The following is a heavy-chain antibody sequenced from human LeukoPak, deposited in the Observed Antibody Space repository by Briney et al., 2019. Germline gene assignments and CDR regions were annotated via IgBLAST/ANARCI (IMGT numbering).Heavy chain of an antibody. J-gene: IGHJ5*01. CDR2: TYYRSMVYN. D-gene: IGHD1-26*01. V-gene: IGHV6-1*01. CDR3: ARERGSPTWFDY. CDR1: VDSVSSNTAT. Sequence: SQTLSLTCAISVDSVSSNTATWTWIRQSPSRGLEWLGRTYYRSMVYNASELFVKRRLTITPTTSKNQFSLQLNSVAPADTGVYYCARERGSPTWFDYWGQGTLVTVSS.